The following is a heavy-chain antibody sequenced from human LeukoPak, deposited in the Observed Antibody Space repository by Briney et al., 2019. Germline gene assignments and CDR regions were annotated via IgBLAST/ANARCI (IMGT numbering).Heavy chain of an antibody. V-gene: IGHV4-30-2*01. Sequence: PSETLSLTCTVSSASISTAGYYWTWIRQPPAKGLEWIGYIYHNGNTYYNPSLESRVTISLDRSKNQFSLKLTSVVVADTAVYYCARGLESSRWYVYDYWGQGTLVTVSS. J-gene: IGHJ4*02. CDR2: IYHNGNT. CDR3: ARGLESSRWYVYDY. D-gene: IGHD6-13*01. CDR1: SASISTAGYY.